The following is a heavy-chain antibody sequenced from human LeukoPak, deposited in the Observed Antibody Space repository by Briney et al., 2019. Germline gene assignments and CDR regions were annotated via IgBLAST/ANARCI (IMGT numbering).Heavy chain of an antibody. V-gene: IGHV3-48*03. CDR2: ISGSGSTI. D-gene: IGHD1-26*01. J-gene: IGHJ4*02. CDR3: ARDGGYSGSYYGFDY. Sequence: GGSLRLSCAASGFTFSSYEMNWVRQAPGKGLEWVSYISGSGSTIYYADSVKGRFTISRDNAKNSLYLQMNSLRAEDTAVYYCARDGGYSGSYYGFDYWGQGTLVTVSS. CDR1: GFTFSSYE.